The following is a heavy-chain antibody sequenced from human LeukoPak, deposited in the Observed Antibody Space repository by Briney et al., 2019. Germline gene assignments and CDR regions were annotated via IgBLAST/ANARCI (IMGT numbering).Heavy chain of an antibody. Sequence: GESLKISCKGSGYSFSNYYIDWVRQMPGKGLEWMGVMYTGSSDIRYSPSFQGQVTISADKSIDTAYLQGSTLKASDSAMYYCASRTGSYYPFDSWGQGTLVTVSS. CDR1: GYSFSNYY. D-gene: IGHD1-26*01. J-gene: IGHJ4*02. V-gene: IGHV5-51*01. CDR3: ASRTGSYYPFDS. CDR2: MYTGSSDI.